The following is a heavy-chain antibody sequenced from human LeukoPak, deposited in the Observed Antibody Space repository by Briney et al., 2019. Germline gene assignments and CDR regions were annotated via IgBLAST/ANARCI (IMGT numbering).Heavy chain of an antibody. D-gene: IGHD3-16*01. CDR1: GFTFSIYA. J-gene: IGHJ3*02. Sequence: GGSLRLSCAASGFTFSIYAMSWVRQAPGKGLEWVSGMSGSGGSTYYADSVKGRFSISRDNSKNTLYLQMNTLRAEDTAVYYCAKDREYSYVYDAFDIWGQGTLVTVSS. CDR2: MSGSGGST. CDR3: AKDREYSYVYDAFDI. V-gene: IGHV3-23*01.